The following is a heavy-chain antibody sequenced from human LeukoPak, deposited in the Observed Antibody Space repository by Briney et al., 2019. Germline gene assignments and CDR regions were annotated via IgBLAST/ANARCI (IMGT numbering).Heavy chain of an antibody. J-gene: IGHJ4*02. V-gene: IGHV3-21*04. CDR3: AKDSTPGY. Sequence: PGGSLRLSCAASAFTFSSYSMNWVRQAPGKGLEWVSSISSSSSNIYYADSVKGRFTISRDNSKNTLYLQMNSLRAEDTAVYYCAKDSTPGYWGQGTLVTVSS. CDR1: AFTFSSYS. D-gene: IGHD3-3*02. CDR2: ISSSSSNI.